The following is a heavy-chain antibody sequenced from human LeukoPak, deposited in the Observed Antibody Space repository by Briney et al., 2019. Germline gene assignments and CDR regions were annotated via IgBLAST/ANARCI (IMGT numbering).Heavy chain of an antibody. V-gene: IGHV4-4*07. CDR2: IYPSGNT. D-gene: IGHD2-15*01. Sequence: SETLSLTCTVSRGSTSTYYWSWIRQPAGKGLEWIGRIYPSGNTNFNPSLMSRVTMSVDTSKNQFSLKLSSVTAADTAVYYCARGGYCSGGSCYADAFDIWGQGTMVTVSS. J-gene: IGHJ3*02. CDR3: ARGGYCSGGSCYADAFDI. CDR1: RGSTSTYY.